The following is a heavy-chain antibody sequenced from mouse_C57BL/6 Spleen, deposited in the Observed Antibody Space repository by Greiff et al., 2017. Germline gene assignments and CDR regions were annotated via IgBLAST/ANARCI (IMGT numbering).Heavy chain of an antibody. CDR1: GYTFTSYW. CDR3: ASGRWGFAY. CDR2: IDPSDSYT. Sequence: VQLQQPGAELVMPGASVKLSCKASGYTFTSYWMHWVKQRPGQGLEWIGEIDPSDSYTNYNQKFKGKSTLTVDKSSSTAYMQLSSLTSEDSAVYYCASGRWGFAYWGQGTLVTVSA. V-gene: IGHV1-69*01. J-gene: IGHJ3*01.